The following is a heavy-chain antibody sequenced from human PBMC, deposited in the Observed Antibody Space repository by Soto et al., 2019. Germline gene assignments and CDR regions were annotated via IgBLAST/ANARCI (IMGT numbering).Heavy chain of an antibody. Sequence: GGSLRLSCVGSGFPFNTYGMNWVRQAPGKGLEWVSYISSSSSTIYYADSVKGRFTMSRDNAKNSVYLQMNSLRDDDTCVYYCARDPTSGWPDFFDLWGPGPLVTVSS. CDR2: ISSSSSTI. V-gene: IGHV3-48*02. D-gene: IGHD6-19*01. CDR3: ARDPTSGWPDFFDL. J-gene: IGHJ4*02. CDR1: GFPFNTYG.